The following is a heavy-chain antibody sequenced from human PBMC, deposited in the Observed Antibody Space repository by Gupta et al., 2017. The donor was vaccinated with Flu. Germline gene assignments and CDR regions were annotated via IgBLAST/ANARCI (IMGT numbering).Heavy chain of an antibody. J-gene: IGHJ4*01. D-gene: IGHD3-22*01. Sequence: EVQLVESGGGLVRPGGSLRLSCATSGFTFDNYNMNWVRQAPGQGLEWISSITSMNSYIYYADSVRGRFTISRDNAKNSLFLEMTSLRAEDTAVYYCARDRGLFSYSSGFSHWGQGTQVTVSS. CDR2: ITSMNSYI. CDR3: ARDRGLFSYSSGFSH. CDR1: GFTFDNYN. V-gene: IGHV3-21*02.